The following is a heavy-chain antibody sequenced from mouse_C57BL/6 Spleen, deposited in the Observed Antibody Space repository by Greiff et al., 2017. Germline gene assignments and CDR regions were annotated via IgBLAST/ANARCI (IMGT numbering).Heavy chain of an antibody. V-gene: IGHV1-82*01. Sequence: VQLQQSGPELVKPGASVKISCKASGYAFSSSWMNWVKQRPGKGLEWIGRIYPGDGDTNYNGKFKGKATLTADKSSSTAYMQLSSLTSEDSAVYFCARSDDYFDYWGQCTTRTVSS. CDR1: GYAFSSSW. D-gene: IGHD2-3*01. CDR3: ARSDDYFDY. CDR2: IYPGDGDT. J-gene: IGHJ2*01.